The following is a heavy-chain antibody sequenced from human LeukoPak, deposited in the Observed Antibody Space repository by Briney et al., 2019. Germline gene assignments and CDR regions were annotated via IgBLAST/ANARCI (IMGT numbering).Heavy chain of an antibody. J-gene: IGHJ3*02. CDR2: IYYSGST. Sequence: SETLSLTCTVSGGSISSYYWSWIRQPPGKGLEWIGSIYYSGSTYYNPSLKSRVTISVDTSKNQFSLKLSSVTAADTAVYYCARHMGPLLFYAFDIWGQGTMVTVSS. CDR1: GGSISSYY. V-gene: IGHV4-39*07. CDR3: ARHMGPLLFYAFDI. D-gene: IGHD2-15*01.